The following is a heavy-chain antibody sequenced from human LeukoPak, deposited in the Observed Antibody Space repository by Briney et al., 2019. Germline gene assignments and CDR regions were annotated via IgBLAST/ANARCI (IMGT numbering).Heavy chain of an antibody. CDR3: ATHTISGVVTYASLI. CDR2: FDPEDGET. D-gene: IGHD3-3*01. CDR1: GYTLIELS. Sequence: ASVTVSCKLSGYTLIELSMHWVRQVPGKGLEWMGGFDPEDGETKYAQKFQGRVTMTEDTSTDTAYMELSRLTSEDTAVYYCATHTISGVVTYASLIWGRGTLVTVSS. V-gene: IGHV1-24*01. J-gene: IGHJ3*02.